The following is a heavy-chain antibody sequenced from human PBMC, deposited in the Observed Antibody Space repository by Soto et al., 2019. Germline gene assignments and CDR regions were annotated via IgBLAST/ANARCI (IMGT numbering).Heavy chain of an antibody. CDR1: GYTLTELS. CDR3: ATDRYYDFWSGYWVLVDY. CDR2: FDPEDGET. J-gene: IGHJ4*02. V-gene: IGHV1-24*01. D-gene: IGHD3-3*01. Sequence: ASVKVSCKVSGYTLTELSMHWVRQAPGKGLEWMGGFDPEDGETIYAQKFQGRVTMTEDTSTDTAYMELSSLRSEDTAVYYCATDRYYDFWSGYWVLVDYWGQGTLVTVSS.